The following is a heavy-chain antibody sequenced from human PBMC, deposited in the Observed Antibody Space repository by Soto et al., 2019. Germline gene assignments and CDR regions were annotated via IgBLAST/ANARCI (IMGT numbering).Heavy chain of an antibody. CDR2: ISANNGNT. D-gene: IGHD3-22*01. CDR3: AGERYYHDSSGRYSWFDP. V-gene: IGHV1-18*01. Sequence: QVQLVQSGAEVKKPGASVKVSCKASGYTFNNYGISWVRQAPGQGLEWMGWISANNGNTNYAQKLQGRVTMTTDTSTSTAYMELRSLRSDDTAVYYCAGERYYHDSSGRYSWFDPWGQGTLVTVSS. CDR1: GYTFNNYG. J-gene: IGHJ5*02.